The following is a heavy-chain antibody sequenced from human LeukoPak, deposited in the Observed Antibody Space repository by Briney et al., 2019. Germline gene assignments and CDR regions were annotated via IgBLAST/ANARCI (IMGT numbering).Heavy chain of an antibody. CDR1: GYSFTNYW. CDR3: ARHMTEGSGYYRFDY. J-gene: IGHJ4*02. D-gene: IGHD3-22*01. CDR2: IYPGGSDT. Sequence: GESLKIPCKGSGYSFTNYWIAWVRQMPGKGLECMGIIYPGGSDTRYSPSFQGQVTISADKSINTAYLQWSSLKASDTAMYYCARHMTEGSGYYRFDYWGQGTLVTVSS. V-gene: IGHV5-51*01.